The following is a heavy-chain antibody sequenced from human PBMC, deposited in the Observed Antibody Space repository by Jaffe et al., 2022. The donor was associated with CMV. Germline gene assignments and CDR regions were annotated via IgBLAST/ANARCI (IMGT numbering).Heavy chain of an antibody. J-gene: IGHJ4*02. CDR2: INPNSGGT. CDR3: VLTCIAVPGTWCY. D-gene: IGHD6-19*01. V-gene: IGHV1-2*02. CDR1: IYTFTGYY. Sequence: QVQLVQSGAEVKKPGASVKVSCKASIYTFTGYYMHWVRQAPGQGLEWMGWINPNSGGTNYAQRFRGRVTMTRDTSISTAFLELTRLRSGDTAVYYCVLTCIAVPGTWCYWGQGTLVTVSS.